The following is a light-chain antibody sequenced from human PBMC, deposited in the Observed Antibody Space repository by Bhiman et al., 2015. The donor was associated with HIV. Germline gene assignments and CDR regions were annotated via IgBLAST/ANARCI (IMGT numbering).Light chain of an antibody. J-gene: IGLJ3*02. CDR2: DVS. V-gene: IGLV2-14*03. CDR1: SSDVGVYNL. CDR3: GSYTSSSTRV. Sequence: QSALTQPPSASGSRGQSVIISCTGTSSDVGVYNLVSWYQHHPGKAPKLMIYDVSNRPSGVSDRFSGSKSGNTASLTISGLQAEDEADYYCGSYTSSSTRVFGGGTKLTVL.